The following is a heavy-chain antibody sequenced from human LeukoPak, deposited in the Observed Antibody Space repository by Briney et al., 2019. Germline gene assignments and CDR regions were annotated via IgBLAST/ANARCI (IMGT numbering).Heavy chain of an antibody. D-gene: IGHD3-22*01. V-gene: IGHV3-64*01. J-gene: IGHJ4*02. CDR1: GFTFSSYA. CDR3: AKRSLPGFPSSGYSYYFDY. Sequence: GGSLRLSCAASGFTFSSYAMHWVRQAPGKGLEYVSAISSNGGSTYYANSVKGRFTISRDNSKNTLYLQMNSLRAEDTAVYYCAKRSLPGFPSSGYSYYFDYWGQGTLVTVSS. CDR2: ISSNGGST.